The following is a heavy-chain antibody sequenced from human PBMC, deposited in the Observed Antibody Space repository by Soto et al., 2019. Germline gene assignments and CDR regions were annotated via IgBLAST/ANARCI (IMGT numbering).Heavy chain of an antibody. J-gene: IGHJ4*02. CDR3: ARDYEFWTGYYGD. CDR1: GYTFTSFG. D-gene: IGHD3-3*01. CDR2: INCCNGKR. Sequence: QVQLVQSGGQLKKPGASVKVSCKASGYTFTSFGIHWVRQAPGQGLEWMGWINCCNGKRNYAQNLKGRVTLTTETSTDTAYMELRSLRSDDTAIYYCARDYEFWTGYYGDWGQGTLVTVSS. V-gene: IGHV1-18*04.